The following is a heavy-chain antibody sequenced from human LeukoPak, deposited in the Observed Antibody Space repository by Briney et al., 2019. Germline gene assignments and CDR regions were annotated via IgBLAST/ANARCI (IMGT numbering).Heavy chain of an antibody. CDR2: ISESGGST. Sequence: GGSLRLSCAASGFTFSSYSMNWVRQAPGKGLEWVSSISESGGSTWYADSVKGRFTISRDNSNNMLYLQMSSLRSEDTAAYYCAKVTRGWYNDWGQGILVTVSS. V-gene: IGHV3-23*01. J-gene: IGHJ4*02. CDR1: GFTFSSYS. D-gene: IGHD6-19*01. CDR3: AKVTRGWYND.